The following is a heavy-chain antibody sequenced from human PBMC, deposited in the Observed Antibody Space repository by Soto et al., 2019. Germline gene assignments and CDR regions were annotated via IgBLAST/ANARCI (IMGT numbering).Heavy chain of an antibody. V-gene: IGHV3-49*03. D-gene: IGHD2-2*01. CDR1: GFTFGDYA. CDR3: TRDCSTSCYYYYYGMDV. Sequence: SLRLSCTASGFTFGDYAMSWFRQAPGKGLEWVGFIRSKAYGGTTEYAASVKGRFTISRDDSKSIAYLQMNSLKTEDTAVYYCTRDCSTSCYYYYYGMDVWGQGTTVTVS. CDR2: IRSKAYGGTT. J-gene: IGHJ6*02.